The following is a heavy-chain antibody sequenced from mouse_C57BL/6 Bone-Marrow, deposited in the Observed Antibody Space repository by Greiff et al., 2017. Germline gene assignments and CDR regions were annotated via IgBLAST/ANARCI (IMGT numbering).Heavy chain of an antibody. CDR1: GYSFTGYF. V-gene: IGHV1-20*01. Sequence: EVQLQQSGPELVKPGASVKISCKASGYSFTGYFMNWVMQSHGKSLEWIGRINPYNGDTFYNQKFKGKATLTVDKSSGTAHMELRSLTSEDSAVYYCAREGDYYGSSPYAMDYWGQGTSVTVSS. CDR2: INPYNGDT. CDR3: AREGDYYGSSPYAMDY. D-gene: IGHD1-1*01. J-gene: IGHJ4*01.